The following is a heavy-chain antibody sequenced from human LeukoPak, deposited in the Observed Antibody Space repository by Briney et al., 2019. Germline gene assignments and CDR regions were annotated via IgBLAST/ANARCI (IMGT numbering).Heavy chain of an antibody. V-gene: IGHV4-39*07. D-gene: IGHD2-21*01. CDR1: GGSISSSSYY. CDR2: IYYSGST. J-gene: IGHJ4*02. Sequence: SETLSLTCTVSGGSISSSSYYWGWIRQPPGKGLEWIGSIYYSGSTNYNPSLKSRVTISVDTSKNQFSLKLSSVTAADTAVYYCARVSSPPYCGGSCHIDYWGQGTLVTVSS. CDR3: ARVSSPPYCGGSCHIDY.